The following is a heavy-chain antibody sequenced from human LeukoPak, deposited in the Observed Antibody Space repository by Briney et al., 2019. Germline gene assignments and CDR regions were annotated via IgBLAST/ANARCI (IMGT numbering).Heavy chain of an antibody. J-gene: IGHJ3*02. CDR2: ISYDGSNK. D-gene: IGHD5-12*01. Sequence: GRSLRLSCAASGFTFSSYAMHWVRRAPGKGLEWVAVISYDGSNKYYADSVKGRFTISRDNSKNTLYLQMNSLRAEDTAVYYCAREDIRIRDAFDIWGQGTMVTVSS. CDR1: GFTFSSYA. CDR3: AREDIRIRDAFDI. V-gene: IGHV3-30*04.